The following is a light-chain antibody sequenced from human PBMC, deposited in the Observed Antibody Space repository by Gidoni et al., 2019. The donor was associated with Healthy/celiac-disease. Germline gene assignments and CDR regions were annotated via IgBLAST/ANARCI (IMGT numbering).Light chain of an antibody. Sequence: VLTQSPGTLSLAPVERATRSCKPSQSGSSSYLAWYQQKPGQAPRLLIYGASSRATGSPDRISGSGSGTDFTLTISRLGPEDFEVYYYQQYGSTFGQGTKVEIK. V-gene: IGKV3-20*01. J-gene: IGKJ1*01. CDR1: QSGSSSY. CDR2: GAS. CDR3: QQYGST.